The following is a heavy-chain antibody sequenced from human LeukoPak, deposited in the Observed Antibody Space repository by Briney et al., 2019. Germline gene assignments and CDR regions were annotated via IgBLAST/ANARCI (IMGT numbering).Heavy chain of an antibody. CDR2: ISSSSSYI. Sequence: GGSLRLSCAASGFTFSSYSMNWVRQAPGKGLEWVSSISSSSSYIYYADSVKGRFTISRDNAKNSLYLQMNSLRAEDTAVYYCAKDPSDILTGYYNSRGLAYWGQGTLVTVSS. D-gene: IGHD3-9*01. CDR1: GFTFSSYS. J-gene: IGHJ4*02. V-gene: IGHV3-21*01. CDR3: AKDPSDILTGYYNSRGLAY.